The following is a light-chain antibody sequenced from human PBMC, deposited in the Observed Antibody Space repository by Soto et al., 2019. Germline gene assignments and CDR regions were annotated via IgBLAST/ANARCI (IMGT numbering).Light chain of an antibody. CDR3: SSYAGSNNFV. CDR2: EVS. V-gene: IGLV2-8*01. CDR1: SSDVGGYNY. J-gene: IGLJ1*01. Sequence: QSALTQPPSASGSPGKSVTISCTGTSSDVGGYNYVSWYQQHPGKAPKLMIYEVSERPSGVPDRFSGSKSSNTASLTVSGLQAEDEADYYCSSYAGSNNFVLGTGTKVTVL.